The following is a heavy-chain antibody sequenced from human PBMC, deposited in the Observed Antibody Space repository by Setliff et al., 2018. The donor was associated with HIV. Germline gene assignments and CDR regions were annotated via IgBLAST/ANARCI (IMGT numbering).Heavy chain of an antibody. J-gene: IGHJ5*02. Sequence: NPSEALSLTCSVSGDSISNYFWTWIRQPAGKGLEWIGRINTRGNTNYNPSLKGRVTMSIDTSKNQFSLNLASVTAADTAVYYCARDDSVWGGNNWFETWGQGTLVTVSS. V-gene: IGHV4-4*07. CDR1: GDSISNYF. CDR3: ARDDSVWGGNNWFET. CDR2: INTRGNT. D-gene: IGHD3-16*01.